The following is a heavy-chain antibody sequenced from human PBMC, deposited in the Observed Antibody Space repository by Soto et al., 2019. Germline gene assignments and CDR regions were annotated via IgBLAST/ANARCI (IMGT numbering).Heavy chain of an antibody. CDR1: GGTFSSYA. V-gene: IGHV1-69*01. J-gene: IGHJ6*02. CDR2: IIPIFGTA. D-gene: IGHD6-13*01. Sequence: QVQLVQSGAEVKKPGSSVKVSCKASGGTFSSYAISWVRQAPGQGLEWMGGIIPIFGTANYAQKFQGRVTITADESTSTAYMELSSLRSEDTAVYYCANPGIAAAGKGYYYYGMDVWGQGTTVTVSS. CDR3: ANPGIAAAGKGYYYYGMDV.